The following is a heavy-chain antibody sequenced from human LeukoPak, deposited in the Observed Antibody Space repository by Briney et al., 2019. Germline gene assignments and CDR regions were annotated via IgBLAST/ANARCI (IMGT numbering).Heavy chain of an antibody. CDR3: AKGTGYSYGNNWFDP. D-gene: IGHD5-18*01. CDR1: GFTFDDYA. Sequence: GRSLRLSCAASGFTFDDYAMHWVRQVPGRGLEWVSGISWNSGSIGYAASVTGRFTISRDNAKNSLYLQMNSLRAEDTALYYCAKGTGYSYGNNWFDPWGQGTLVTVSS. J-gene: IGHJ5*02. CDR2: ISWNSGSI. V-gene: IGHV3-9*01.